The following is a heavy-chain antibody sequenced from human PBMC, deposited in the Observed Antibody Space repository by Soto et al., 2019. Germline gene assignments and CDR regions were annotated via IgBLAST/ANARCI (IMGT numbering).Heavy chain of an antibody. J-gene: IGHJ6*02. D-gene: IGHD6-19*01. CDR2: TSTYNGNT. V-gene: IGHV1-18*01. CDR1: GYTFTSYG. Sequence: QVQLVQSGAEVKKPGASMKVSCKASGYTFTSYGISWVRQAPGQGLEWMGWTSTYNGNTNYAQKLQGRVNSTTDTSTSKAYMELRSLRSDDTAVYYCARRQWLVGGYYYGLDVWGQGTTVTVSS. CDR3: ARRQWLVGGYYYGLDV.